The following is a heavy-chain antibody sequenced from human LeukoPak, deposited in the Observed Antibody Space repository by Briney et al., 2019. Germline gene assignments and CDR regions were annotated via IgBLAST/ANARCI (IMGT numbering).Heavy chain of an antibody. CDR2: VSAYADNT. J-gene: IGHJ4*02. D-gene: IGHD3-10*01. CDR1: GYTFINYG. V-gene: IGHV1-18*01. Sequence: ASVKVSCKASGYTFINYGITWVRQAPGQGLEWMGWVSAYADNTNYVQKFQGRVSMTTDTSTNTAYMELRSLRPDDTAVYYCARGGGLLWWPFDGWGQGTLVTVSS. CDR3: ARGGGLLWWPFDG.